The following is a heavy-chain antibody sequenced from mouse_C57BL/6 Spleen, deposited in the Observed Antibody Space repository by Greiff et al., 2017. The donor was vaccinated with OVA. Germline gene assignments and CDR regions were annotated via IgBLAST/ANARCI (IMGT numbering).Heavy chain of an antibody. V-gene: IGHV1-26*01. CDR3: ASHYGYAMDY. D-gene: IGHD1-1*01. J-gene: IGHJ4*01. CDR2: INPNNGGT. CDR1: GYTFTDYY. Sequence: EVQLQQSGPELVKPGASVKISCKASGYTFTDYYMNWVKQSHGKSLEWIGDINPNNGGTSYNQKFKGKATLTVDKSSSTAYMELRSLTSEDSAVYYCASHYGYAMDYWGQGTSVTVSS.